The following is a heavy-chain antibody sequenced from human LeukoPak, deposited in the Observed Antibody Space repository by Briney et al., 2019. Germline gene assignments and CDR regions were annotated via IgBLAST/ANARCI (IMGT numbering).Heavy chain of an antibody. CDR1: RFTFSSYA. CDR2: ISGSGGST. CDR3: AKDWFMHPFQDTDY. V-gene: IGHV3-23*01. D-gene: IGHD2-8*01. J-gene: IGHJ4*02. Sequence: GRSLRLSCAASRFTFSSYAMSWVRQAPGKGLEWVSAISGSGGSTYYADSVKGRFTISRDNSKNTLYLQMNSLRAEDTAVYYCAKDWFMHPFQDTDYWGQGTLVTVSS.